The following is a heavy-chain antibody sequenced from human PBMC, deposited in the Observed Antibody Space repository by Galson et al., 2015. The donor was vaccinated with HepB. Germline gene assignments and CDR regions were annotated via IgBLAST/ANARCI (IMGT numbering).Heavy chain of an antibody. Sequence: QSGAEVKKPGESLKISCKGSGYSFTSYWIGWVRQMPGKGLEWMGIIYPGDSDTRYSPSFQGQVTISADKSISTAYLQWSSLKASDTAMYYCARSMATGGNYYYYGMDVWGQGTTVTVSS. CDR1: GYSFTSYW. CDR3: ARSMATGGNYYYYGMDV. V-gene: IGHV5-51*01. D-gene: IGHD5-24*01. CDR2: IYPGDSDT. J-gene: IGHJ6*02.